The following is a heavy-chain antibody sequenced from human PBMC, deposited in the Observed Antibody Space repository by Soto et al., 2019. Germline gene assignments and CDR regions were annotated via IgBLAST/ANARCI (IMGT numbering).Heavy chain of an antibody. CDR2: ISAYNGNT. J-gene: IGHJ6*02. Sequence: GASVKVSCKASGYTFTIYGISWVRQAPGQGLEWMGWISAYNGNTNYAQKLQGRVTMTTDTSTSTAYMELRSLRSDDTAVYYCARGQTLYYDSSGYQDYYGMDVWGQGTTVTVPS. V-gene: IGHV1-18*01. CDR3: ARGQTLYYDSSGYQDYYGMDV. CDR1: GYTFTIYG. D-gene: IGHD3-22*01.